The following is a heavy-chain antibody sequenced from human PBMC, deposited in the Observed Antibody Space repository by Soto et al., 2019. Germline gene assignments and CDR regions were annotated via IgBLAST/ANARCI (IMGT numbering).Heavy chain of an antibody. Sequence: QVQLVESGGGVVQPGRSLRLSCAASGFTFSSYGMHWVRQAPGKGLEWVAVIWYDGSNKYYPDSVKGRFTISRDNSKNTLYLQMNSLRAEDTAVYYCARGTGPSDYWGQGTLVTVSS. V-gene: IGHV3-33*01. J-gene: IGHJ4*02. CDR2: IWYDGSNK. D-gene: IGHD1-1*01. CDR1: GFTFSSYG. CDR3: ARGTGPSDY.